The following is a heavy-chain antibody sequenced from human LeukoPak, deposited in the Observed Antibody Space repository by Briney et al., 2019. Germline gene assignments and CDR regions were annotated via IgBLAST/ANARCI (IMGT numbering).Heavy chain of an antibody. CDR2: IKSDGST. CDR1: GFTFSSYW. D-gene: IGHD3-10*01. CDR3: TRAITYFYGSVNYDWLES. V-gene: IGHV3-74*01. Sequence: GGSLRLSCAASGFTFSSYWMHWVRQTPGKGLMWVARIKSDGSTIYADSVQGRVTISRDNAKNTVYLQMNSLRVDDTAIYYCTRAITYFYGSVNYDWLESWGQGTRVTVSS. J-gene: IGHJ5*01.